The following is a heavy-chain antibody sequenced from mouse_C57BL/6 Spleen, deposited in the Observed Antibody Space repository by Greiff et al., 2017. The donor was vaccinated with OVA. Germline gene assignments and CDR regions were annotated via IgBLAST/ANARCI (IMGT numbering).Heavy chain of an antibody. CDR2: LDPANGNT. J-gene: IGHJ4*01. D-gene: IGHD2-4*01. Sequence: EFQLQQSVAELVRPGASVKLSCTASGFNIKNTYMPWVKQRPEQGLAWLGRLDPANGNTQSPPKFPGKPTMTADTSSITAYLELSSLTSEDTAIYYGARGKVRDDYDEYDAMDYWGQGTSVTVSS. CDR3: ARGKVRDDYDEYDAMDY. CDR1: GFNIKNTY. V-gene: IGHV14-3*01.